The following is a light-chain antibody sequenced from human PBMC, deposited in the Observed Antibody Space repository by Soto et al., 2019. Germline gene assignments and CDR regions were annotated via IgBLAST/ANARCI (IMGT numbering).Light chain of an antibody. CDR2: DVN. Sequence: QSALTQPRSVSGSPGRSVTISCTGTSSDVGGYDYVSWYQQHPGKAPKLLIYDVNKRPSGVPDRFSGSKSGNTASLTVSGVQAKDEADYYCCSYAGKSTYTWVFGGGTKLTVL. J-gene: IGLJ3*02. V-gene: IGLV2-11*01. CDR3: CSYAGKSTYTWV. CDR1: SSDVGGYDY.